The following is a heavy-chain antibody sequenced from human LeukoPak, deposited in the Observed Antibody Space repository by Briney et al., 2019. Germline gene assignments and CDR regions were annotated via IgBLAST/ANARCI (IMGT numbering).Heavy chain of an antibody. J-gene: IGHJ5*02. Sequence: GGSLRLSCTASGFNFSTYWMTWVRQVSGKGLEWVANIKQDGSEKYYVDSVKGRFTISRDTAKNSLYLQMNSLRAEDTAIYYCARIRDIASARYNFFDPWGQGTLVTVSS. CDR3: ARIRDIASARYNFFDP. D-gene: IGHD6-13*01. CDR2: IKQDGSEK. CDR1: GFNFSTYW. V-gene: IGHV3-7*03.